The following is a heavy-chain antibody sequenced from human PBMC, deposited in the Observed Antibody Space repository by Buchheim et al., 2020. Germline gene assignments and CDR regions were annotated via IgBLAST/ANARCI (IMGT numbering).Heavy chain of an antibody. CDR1: GYSFISNW. J-gene: IGHJ4*02. D-gene: IGHD6-13*01. CDR2: IYPGDSDT. Sequence: EVQLVQSGVEVKKPGESLKISCKGSGYSFISNWIGWVRQMPGKGLERMAMIYPGDSDTRYRPSFQGQVAISADKSLSTPHPQWTSLKASDTAMYYCARAGGYGQYYFDYWGQGTL. CDR3: ARAGGYGQYYFDY. V-gene: IGHV5-51*01.